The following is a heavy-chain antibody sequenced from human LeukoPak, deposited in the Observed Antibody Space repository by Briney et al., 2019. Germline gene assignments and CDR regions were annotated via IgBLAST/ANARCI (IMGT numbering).Heavy chain of an antibody. CDR2: INNDGSST. D-gene: IGHD2-15*01. Sequence: GGPLRLSCVASGFTFSTYWMHWVRQAPGKGLVWVSRINNDGSSTRYADSVKGRFTISRDNAKNTLYLQMDSLRAEDTAVYYCATEYCSGGSCWFDYWGQGTLVTVSS. J-gene: IGHJ4*02. CDR1: GFTFSTYW. CDR3: ATEYCSGGSCWFDY. V-gene: IGHV3-74*01.